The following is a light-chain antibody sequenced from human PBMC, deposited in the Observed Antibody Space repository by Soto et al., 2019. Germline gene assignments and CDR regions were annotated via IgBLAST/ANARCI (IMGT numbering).Light chain of an antibody. CDR1: SSDVGGYNL. V-gene: IGLV2-23*01. CDR3: CSYAGSSTLYV. Sequence: QSALTQPASVSGSPGQSITISCTGTSSDVGGYNLVSWYQQHPGKAPKLMIYEGSKRPSGVSNRFSGSKSGNTASLTISGIQAEDEADYYCCSYAGSSTLYVFGTGTKLTVL. J-gene: IGLJ1*01. CDR2: EGS.